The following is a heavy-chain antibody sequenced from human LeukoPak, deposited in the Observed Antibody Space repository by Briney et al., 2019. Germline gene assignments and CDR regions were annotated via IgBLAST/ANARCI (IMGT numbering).Heavy chain of an antibody. CDR3: AREAGLSSGWFGY. D-gene: IGHD6-19*01. CDR2: ISGISSTI. J-gene: IGHJ4*02. V-gene: IGHV3-48*01. Sequence: PGGSLRLSRAASGFTLSSYRMNWVRQAPGKGLEWVSYISGISSTIYYADSVKGRFTISRDNAKNSLYLQMNRLRTEDTAVYYCAREAGLSSGWFGYWGQGTLVTVSS. CDR1: GFTLSSYR.